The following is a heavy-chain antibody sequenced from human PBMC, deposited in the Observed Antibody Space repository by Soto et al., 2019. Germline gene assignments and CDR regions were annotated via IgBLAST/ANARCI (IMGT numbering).Heavy chain of an antibody. Sequence: GGSLRLSCVASGFTFSSYSMGWVRQAPGKGLEWVSGFRAGGDDGTTYYADSVKGRFTISRDNSKNTLFLQMNSLRAEDTAIYYCAKKVNSGSGSQYFDYFGQGTLVTVSS. CDR3: AKKVNSGSGSQYFDY. J-gene: IGHJ4*02. D-gene: IGHD3-10*01. CDR2: FRAGGDDGTT. V-gene: IGHV3-23*01. CDR1: GFTFSSYS.